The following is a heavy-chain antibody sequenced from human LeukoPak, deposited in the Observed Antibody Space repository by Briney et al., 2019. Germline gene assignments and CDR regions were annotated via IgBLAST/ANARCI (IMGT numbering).Heavy chain of an antibody. Sequence: PSETLSLTCTVSGGSISSYYWSWIRQPPGKGLEWIGYIYYSGSTNYNPSLKSRATISVDTSKNQFSLKLSSVTAADTAVYYCARDQGVYDSSGYYYGVWFDPWGQGTLVTVSS. CDR2: IYYSGST. V-gene: IGHV4-59*01. D-gene: IGHD3-22*01. CDR1: GGSISSYY. CDR3: ARDQGVYDSSGYYYGVWFDP. J-gene: IGHJ5*02.